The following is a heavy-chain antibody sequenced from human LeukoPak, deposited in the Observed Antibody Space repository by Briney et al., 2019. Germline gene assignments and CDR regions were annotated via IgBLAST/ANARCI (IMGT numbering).Heavy chain of an antibody. Sequence: ASVKVSCKTSGYTFLDYYVHWIRQAPGQGLEWMGRINPSTGGTDFAQKFQGKVSMTRDTSISTAYMELSRLGSDDTAVYYCARDLKRITMIVVAPGYWGQGTLVTVSS. CDR3: ARDLKRITMIVVAPGY. D-gene: IGHD3-22*01. CDR1: GYTFLDYY. V-gene: IGHV1-2*06. J-gene: IGHJ4*02. CDR2: INPSTGGT.